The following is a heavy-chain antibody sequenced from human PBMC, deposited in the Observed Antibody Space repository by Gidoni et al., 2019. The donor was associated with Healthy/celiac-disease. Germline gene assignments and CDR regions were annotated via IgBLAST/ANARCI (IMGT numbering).Heavy chain of an antibody. CDR2: IIPILGIA. D-gene: IGHD3-16*01. V-gene: IGHV1-69*08. J-gene: IGHJ4*02. CDR3: AREMATPHASTGRLGDFDY. CDR1: GGTFSSYT. Sequence: QVQLVQSGAEVKKPGSSVTVSCKASGGTFSSYTIRWVRQAPGQGLEWTGRIIPILGIANYAQKFQGRVTITADKSTSTAYMELSSLRSEDTAVYYWAREMATPHASTGRLGDFDYWGQGTLVTVSS.